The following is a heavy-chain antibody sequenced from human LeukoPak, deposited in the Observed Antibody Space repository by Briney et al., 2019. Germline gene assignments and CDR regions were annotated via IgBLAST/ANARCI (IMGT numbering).Heavy chain of an antibody. CDR1: GFTFSSYA. CDR2: ISGSGGST. D-gene: IGHD2-15*01. J-gene: IGHJ4*02. V-gene: IGHV3-23*01. CDR3: AKKVGYCSGGSCYTGYFDY. Sequence: PGGSLRLSCAASGFTFSSYAMSWVRQAPGKGLEWVSAISGSGGSTYYADSVKGRFTISRDNSKNTLYPQMNSLRAEDTAVYYCAKKVGYCSGGSCYTGYFDYWGQGTLVTVSS.